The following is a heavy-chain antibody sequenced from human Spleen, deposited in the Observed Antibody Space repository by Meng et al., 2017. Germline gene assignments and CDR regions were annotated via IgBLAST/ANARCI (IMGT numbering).Heavy chain of an antibody. Sequence: QVQLQQCGAGLLKPSQTRSLTCTVSGGSISNAAYYWSWIRQPPGKGLEWIGYIYYSGSTYYNPSLKSRVTMSVDTSKNQFSLKLSSVTDADTVVYYCARVGACSGGSCYFRLFDYWGQGMLVTSPQ. CDR3: ARVGACSGGSCYFRLFDY. D-gene: IGHD2-15*01. CDR1: GGSISNAAYY. J-gene: IGHJ4*02. V-gene: IGHV4-30-4*01. CDR2: IYYSGST.